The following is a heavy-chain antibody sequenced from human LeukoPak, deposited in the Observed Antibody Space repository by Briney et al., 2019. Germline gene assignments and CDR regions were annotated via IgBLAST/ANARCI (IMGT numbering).Heavy chain of an antibody. V-gene: IGHV3-20*04. J-gene: IGHJ4*02. D-gene: IGHD1-26*01. CDR1: GFIFDDFG. CDR2: INWNGGST. CDR3: ARAHYSGSFGY. Sequence: TGGSLRLSCAASGFIFDDFGMSWVRQAPGKGLEWVSGINWNGGSTGYADSVKGRFTISRDNAKNSLYLQMNSLRAEDTALYYRARAHYSGSFGYWGQGTLVTVSS.